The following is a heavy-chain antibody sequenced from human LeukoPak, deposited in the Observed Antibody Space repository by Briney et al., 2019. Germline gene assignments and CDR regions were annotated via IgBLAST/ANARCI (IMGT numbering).Heavy chain of an antibody. D-gene: IGHD5-12*01. CDR1: GGSISSGGYY. CDR2: IYYSGST. J-gene: IGHJ4*02. CDR3: ARDPGEGGYDGYYFDY. V-gene: IGHV4-31*03. Sequence: PSETLSLTCTVSGGSISSGGYYWSRIRQHPGKGLEWIGYIYYSGSTYYNPSLKSRVTISVDTSKNQFSLKLSSVTAADTAVYYCARDPGEGGYDGYYFDYWGQGTLVTVSS.